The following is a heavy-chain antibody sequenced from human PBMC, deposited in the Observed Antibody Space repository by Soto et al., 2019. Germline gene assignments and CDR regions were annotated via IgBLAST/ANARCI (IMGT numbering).Heavy chain of an antibody. J-gene: IGHJ4*02. D-gene: IGHD3-22*01. CDR1: GYTFTGYY. V-gene: IGHV1-2*02. CDR2: INPNSGGT. Sequence: KVSCQASGYTFTGYYMYCGRQRPGQGLEWMGWINPNSGGTNYAQKFQGRVTMTRDTSISTAYMELSRLRSDDTAVYYCARVGSSGYYGAFDIWGRGTPVTVSS. CDR3: ARVGSSGYYGAFDI.